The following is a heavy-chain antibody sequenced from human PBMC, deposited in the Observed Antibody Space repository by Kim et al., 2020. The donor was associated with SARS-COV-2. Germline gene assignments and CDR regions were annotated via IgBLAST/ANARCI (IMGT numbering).Heavy chain of an antibody. Sequence: GGSLRLSCGASGFTFSNYAMTWVRQAPGKGLEWVSAINGNSDSTYYADSVKGLFSVSRDNSKNILYLQMNSLRAADTAIYYCARIRWGSGWFFDYWGQGTLVTVSS. CDR1: GFTFSNYA. CDR3: ARIRWGSGWFFDY. CDR2: INGNSDST. V-gene: IGHV3-23*01. J-gene: IGHJ4*02. D-gene: IGHD6-19*01.